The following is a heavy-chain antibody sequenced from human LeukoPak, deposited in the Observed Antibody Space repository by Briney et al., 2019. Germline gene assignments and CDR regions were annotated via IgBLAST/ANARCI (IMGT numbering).Heavy chain of an antibody. Sequence: HSETLSLTCAVSGGSISSSNWWSWVRQPPGKGLEWIGEIYHSGGTNYNPSLKSRVTISVDKSKNQFSLKLSSVTAADTAVYYCAVSYGSGPYDAFDIWGQGTMVTVSS. CDR3: AVSYGSGPYDAFDI. V-gene: IGHV4-4*02. CDR1: GGSISSSNW. CDR2: IYHSGGT. D-gene: IGHD3-10*01. J-gene: IGHJ3*02.